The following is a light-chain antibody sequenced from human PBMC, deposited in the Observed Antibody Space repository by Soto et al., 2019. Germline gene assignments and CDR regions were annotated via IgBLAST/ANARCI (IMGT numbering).Light chain of an antibody. J-gene: IGKJ5*01. CDR2: SAS. V-gene: IGKV1-9*01. CDR3: QQLNSYPQT. CDR1: RGISSY. Sequence: IQLTRSPSSLSASVGDRVTITCRASRGISSYLAWYQQKPGKAPKLLVYSASTLQSGVPSRFSGSGSGPDFTLTISSLQPEDSATYFCQQLNSYPQTFGQGTRLEIK.